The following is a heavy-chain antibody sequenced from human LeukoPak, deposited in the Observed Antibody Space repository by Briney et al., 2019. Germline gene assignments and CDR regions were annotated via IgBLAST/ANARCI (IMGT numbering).Heavy chain of an antibody. J-gene: IGHJ6*02. CDR2: ISAYNGNT. V-gene: IGHV1-18*01. CDR3: ARDERVYSYGLYYYYGMDV. CDR1: GYTFTSYG. D-gene: IGHD5-18*01. Sequence: ASVKVSCKASGYTFTSYGISWVRQATGQGLEWMGWISAYNGNTNYAQKLQGRVTMTTDTSTSTAYMELRSLRSDDTAVYYCARDERVYSYGLYYYYGMDVWGQGTTVTVSS.